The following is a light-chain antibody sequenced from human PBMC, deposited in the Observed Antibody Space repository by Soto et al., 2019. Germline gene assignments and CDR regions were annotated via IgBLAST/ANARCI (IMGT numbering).Light chain of an antibody. CDR2: ETS. Sequence: DIQMTQSPSTLSASVGERVTVTCRASQSVIHRVAWYHQRRGEAPNLLIYETSTLETGVPSRFSGRGFRTEFSLTISVLQHDYSATYYCQQYNTFPALSFGAGTKVE. V-gene: IGKV1-5*03. J-gene: IGKJ4*01. CDR1: QSVIHR. CDR3: QQYNTFPALS.